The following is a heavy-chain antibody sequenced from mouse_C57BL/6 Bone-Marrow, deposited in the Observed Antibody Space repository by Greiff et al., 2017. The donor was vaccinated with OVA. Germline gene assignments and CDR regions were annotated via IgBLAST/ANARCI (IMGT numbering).Heavy chain of an antibody. CDR2: IWSGGST. Sequence: QVQLQQSGPGLVQPSQSLSITCTVSGFSFTSDGVHWVRQSPGKGLEWLGVIWSGGSTDYNAAFISRLSISKDNSKSQVFFKMNSLQADDTAIYYCARKDWFAYWGQGTLVTVSA. V-gene: IGHV2-2*01. CDR3: ARKDWFAY. J-gene: IGHJ3*01. CDR1: GFSFTSDG.